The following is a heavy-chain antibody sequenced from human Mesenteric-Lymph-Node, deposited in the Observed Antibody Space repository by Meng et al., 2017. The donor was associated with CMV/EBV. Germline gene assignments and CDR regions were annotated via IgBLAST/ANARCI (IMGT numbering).Heavy chain of an antibody. V-gene: IGHV4-34*01. D-gene: IGHD3-9*01. J-gene: IGHJ1*01. CDR3: ARDRGYYDILTGYPTTEYFQH. Sequence: GYFWTWSRQPPGRGLEWIGEVNHSGSANYNASLKTRVTISADTSKNEFSLKLTSVTAADTAVYYCARDRGYYDILTGYPTTEYFQHWGQGTLVTVSS. CDR1: GYF. CDR2: VNHSGSA.